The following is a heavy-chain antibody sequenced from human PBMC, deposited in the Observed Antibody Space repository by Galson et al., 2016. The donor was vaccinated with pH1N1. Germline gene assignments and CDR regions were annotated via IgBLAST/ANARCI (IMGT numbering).Heavy chain of an antibody. Sequence: SLRLSCAASGFTFSSYWMHWVRQAPGKGLVWVSRINSDGSSTSCEDSVKGRFTISRDNAKNSLYLQMNSLRAEDTAVYYCVRAIGSYGSYWGQGTLVTVSS. V-gene: IGHV3-74*01. D-gene: IGHD4-17*01. CDR3: VRAIGSYGSY. J-gene: IGHJ4*02. CDR1: GFTFSSYW. CDR2: INSDGSST.